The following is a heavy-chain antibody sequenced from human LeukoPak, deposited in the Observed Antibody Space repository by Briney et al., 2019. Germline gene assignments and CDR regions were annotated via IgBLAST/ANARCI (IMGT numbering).Heavy chain of an antibody. J-gene: IGHJ5*02. D-gene: IGHD2-15*01. V-gene: IGHV5-51*01. CDR2: IYPGDSNT. Sequence: GESLKISCKGSGYSFPNYWIGWVRQMPGKGLEWMGIIYPGDSNTKYSPSFKGQVTISADKSISIAYLQWSSLKASDTAMYYCARPGGHCSGGYRYHWFDPWGQGTLVTVSS. CDR3: ARPGGHCSGGYRYHWFDP. CDR1: GYSFPNYW.